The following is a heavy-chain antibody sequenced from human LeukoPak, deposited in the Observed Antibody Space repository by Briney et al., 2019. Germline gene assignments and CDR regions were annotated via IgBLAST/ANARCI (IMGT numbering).Heavy chain of an antibody. CDR1: GVSISSYY. J-gene: IGHJ5*02. V-gene: IGHV4-39*07. CDR3: ARVRAPCPTTRVWFDP. Sequence: SETLSLTCTVSGVSISSYYWAWLRQPPGKGLEWIGSIHYSGSTYYNPSLQSRVTISIDTSKNQFSLKLRFVTAADTAVYYCARVRAPCPTTRVWFDPWGQGTLVTVSS. CDR2: IHYSGST. D-gene: IGHD1-14*01.